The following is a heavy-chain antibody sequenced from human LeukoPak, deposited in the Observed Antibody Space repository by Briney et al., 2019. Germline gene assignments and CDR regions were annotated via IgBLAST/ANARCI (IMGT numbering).Heavy chain of an antibody. V-gene: IGHV1-18*01. CDR2: ISVYNGNT. J-gene: IGHJ4*02. Sequence: ASVKVSCKASGYTLTSYGISWVRQAAGQGLAWMGWISVYNGNTNYAQKLQGRVTMTTDTSTSTAYLDLRRLRSDDPAVHYCARDLVPKRIAAAGTARDYWGQGNLVTVSS. CDR3: ARDLVPKRIAAAGTARDY. CDR1: GYTLTSYG. D-gene: IGHD6-13*01.